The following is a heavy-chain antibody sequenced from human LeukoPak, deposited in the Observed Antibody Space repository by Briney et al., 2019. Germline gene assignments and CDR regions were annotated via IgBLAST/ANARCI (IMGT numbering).Heavy chain of an antibody. D-gene: IGHD4-17*01. V-gene: IGHV1-2*02. CDR2: INPNSGGT. CDR3: ASGGVTTVTGGYYYYGMDV. Sequence: RASVKVSCKASGYTFTGYYMHWVRQAPGQGLEWMGWINPNSGGTNYAQKFQGRVTMTRDTSISTAYMELSRLRSDDTAVYYCASGGVTTVTGGYYYYGMDVWGQGTTVTVSS. J-gene: IGHJ6*02. CDR1: GYTFTGYY.